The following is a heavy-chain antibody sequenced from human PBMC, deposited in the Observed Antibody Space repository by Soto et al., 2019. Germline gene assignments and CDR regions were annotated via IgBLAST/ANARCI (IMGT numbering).Heavy chain of an antibody. D-gene: IGHD4-17*01. J-gene: IGHJ4*02. V-gene: IGHV3-74*01. Sequence: EVQLVESGGDLVQPGGSLRLSCAASGFTFSNYWMHWVRQAPGKGLVWVSRINNDGSSTPYADSVKGRFTISRDNAKNTLYLQMNRLRAEDTAVYYCARGGLLSFDFWGQGTLVTVSS. CDR2: INNDGSST. CDR1: GFTFSNYW. CDR3: ARGGLLSFDF.